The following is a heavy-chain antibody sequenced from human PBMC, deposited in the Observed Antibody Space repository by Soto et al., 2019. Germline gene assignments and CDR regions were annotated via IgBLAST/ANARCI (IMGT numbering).Heavy chain of an antibody. J-gene: IGHJ4*02. CDR1: GYPISSRYY. CDR3: ARMGAKIAYYFDY. D-gene: IGHD1-26*01. V-gene: IGHV4-38-2*01. CDR2: IYHRGST. Sequence: SETLSLTCAVSGYPISSRYYWGWIRQPPGKGLEWVGCIYHRGSTYYNPSLKSRVTRSVDTPKHQFSLKLSSVTAADSAVYYCARMGAKIAYYFDYWGQGTLVTVSS.